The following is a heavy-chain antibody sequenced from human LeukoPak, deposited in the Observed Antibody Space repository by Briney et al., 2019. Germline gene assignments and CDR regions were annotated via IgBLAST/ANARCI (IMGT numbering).Heavy chain of an antibody. CDR1: GFNLNSYG. CDR3: ARTLYSSGWYGSTGY. D-gene: IGHD6-19*01. V-gene: IGHV3-21*01. CDR2: ISSSSSYI. J-gene: IGHJ4*02. Sequence: PGGSLRLSCAASGFNLNSYGMNWVRQAPGKGLEWVSSISSSSSYIYYADSVKGRFTISRDNAKNSLYLQMNSLRAEDTAVYYCARTLYSSGWYGSTGYWGQGTLVTVSS.